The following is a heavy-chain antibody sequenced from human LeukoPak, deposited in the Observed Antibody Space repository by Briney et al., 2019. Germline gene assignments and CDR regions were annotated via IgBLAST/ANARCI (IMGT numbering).Heavy chain of an antibody. CDR3: AMYNWNDDAFDI. D-gene: IGHD1-1*01. V-gene: IGHV1-69*13. CDR1: GYTFTSYG. J-gene: IGHJ3*02. Sequence: SVKVSCKASGYTFTSYGISWVRQAPGQGLEWMGGIIPIFGTANYAQKFQGRVTITADESTSTAYMELSSLRSEDTAVYYCAMYNWNDDAFDIWGQGTMVTVSS. CDR2: IIPIFGTA.